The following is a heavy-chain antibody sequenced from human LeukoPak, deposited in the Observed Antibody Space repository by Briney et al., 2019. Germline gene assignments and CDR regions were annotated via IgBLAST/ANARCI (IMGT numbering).Heavy chain of an antibody. V-gene: IGHV4-34*01. CDR2: INHSGST. CDR3: ASAMIGVPDDAFDT. CDR1: GGSFSGYY. Sequence: PSETLSLTCAVYGGSFSGYYWSWIRQPPGKGLEWIGEINHSGSTNYNPSLKSRVTISVDTSKNQFSLKLSSVTAADTAVYYCASAMIGVPDDAFDTWGQGTMVTASS. J-gene: IGHJ3*02. D-gene: IGHD3-22*01.